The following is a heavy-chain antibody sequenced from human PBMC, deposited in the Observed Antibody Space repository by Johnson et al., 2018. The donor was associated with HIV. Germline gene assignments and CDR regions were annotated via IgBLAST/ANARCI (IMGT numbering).Heavy chain of an antibody. D-gene: IGHD6-13*01. CDR2: INWNGGST. Sequence: VQLVESGGGVVRPGGSLRLSCATSGFTFDNYGMNWVRQAPGKGLEWVSGINWNGGSTGYADSVKGRFTISRDNAKNSLYLQMNSLRAEDTAVYYCVKGIDSSSWYAFDIWGQGTMVTVSS. CDR3: VKGIDSSSWYAFDI. V-gene: IGHV3-20*04. J-gene: IGHJ3*02. CDR1: GFTFDNYG.